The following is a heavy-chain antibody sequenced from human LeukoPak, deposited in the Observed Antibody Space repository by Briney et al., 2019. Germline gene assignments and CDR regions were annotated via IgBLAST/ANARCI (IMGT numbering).Heavy chain of an antibody. Sequence: SETLSLTCGVYVESFSGYYWSWIRQPPGKGLEWIGEINHSGSTNYNPSLKSRVTISVDTSKNQFSLKLSSVTAADTAVYYCARGDGDSGYDTRGSDYWGQGTLVTVSS. CDR1: VESFSGYY. CDR2: INHSGST. D-gene: IGHD5-12*01. V-gene: IGHV4-34*01. CDR3: ARGDGDSGYDTRGSDY. J-gene: IGHJ4*02.